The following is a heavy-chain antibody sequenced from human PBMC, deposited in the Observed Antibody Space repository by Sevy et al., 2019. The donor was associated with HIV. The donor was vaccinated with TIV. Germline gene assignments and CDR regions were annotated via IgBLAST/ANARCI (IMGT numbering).Heavy chain of an antibody. CDR3: ARVGEGTMVRGPTGWFDP. J-gene: IGHJ5*02. Sequence: SETLSLTCAVSGYSINRGYYWGWIRQPPGKGLEWIGSIFHSGSTYYNASLNSRATVSVDTSKNQFSLKLSSVTAADTAVYYCARVGEGTMVRGPTGWFDPWGQGTLVTVSS. CDR2: IFHSGST. D-gene: IGHD3-10*01. CDR1: GYSINRGYY. V-gene: IGHV4-38-2*01.